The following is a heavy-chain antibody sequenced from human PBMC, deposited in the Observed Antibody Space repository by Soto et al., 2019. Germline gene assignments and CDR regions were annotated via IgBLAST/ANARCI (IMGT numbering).Heavy chain of an antibody. V-gene: IGHV3-33*01. D-gene: IGHD3-3*01. CDR3: ARGGYYDFWSGYYERNWFDP. CDR1: GFTFSSYG. J-gene: IGHJ5*02. Sequence: GGSLRLSCAASGFTFSSYGMHWVRQAPGKGLEWVAVIWYDGSNKYYADSVKGRFTISRDNSKNTLYLQMNSLRAEDTAVYYCARGGYYDFWSGYYERNWFDPWGQGTLVTVSS. CDR2: IWYDGSNK.